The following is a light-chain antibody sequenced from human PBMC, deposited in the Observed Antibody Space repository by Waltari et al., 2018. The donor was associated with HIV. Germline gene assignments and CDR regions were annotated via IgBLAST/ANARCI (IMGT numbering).Light chain of an antibody. CDR1: TGAVTSGHY. Sequence: QAVVTQEPSLTVSPGGTVTLTCGSSTGAVTSGHYPYWFQQKPGQAPRTLIYDTSNKHSWTPARFSGSLLGGKAALTLSGAQPEDEAEYYCLLFGTGTKVTVL. J-gene: IGLJ1*01. CDR3: LL. V-gene: IGLV7-46*01. CDR2: DTS.